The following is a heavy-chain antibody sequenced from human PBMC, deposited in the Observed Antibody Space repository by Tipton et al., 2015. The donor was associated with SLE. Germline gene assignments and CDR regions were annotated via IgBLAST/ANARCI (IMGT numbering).Heavy chain of an antibody. J-gene: IGHJ4*02. V-gene: IGHV3-23*01. CDR2: ISGSGGST. CDR1: GFTFSSYA. D-gene: IGHD3-22*01. Sequence: SLRLSCAASGFTFSSYAMSWVRQAPGKGLEWVSAISGSGGSTYYADSVKGRFTISRDNSKNTLYLQMNSLRAEDTAVYYCAKRRPGITMIVVAGGFDYWGQGTLVTVSS. CDR3: AKRRPGITMIVVAGGFDY.